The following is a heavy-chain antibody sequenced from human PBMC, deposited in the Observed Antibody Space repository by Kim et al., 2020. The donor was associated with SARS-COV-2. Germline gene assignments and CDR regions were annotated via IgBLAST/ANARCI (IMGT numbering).Heavy chain of an antibody. CDR3: ARDGDRGGYYGSGSYYPPSLARYYYYGMGV. CDR1: GGTFSSYA. D-gene: IGHD3-10*01. V-gene: IGHV1-69*13. Sequence: SVKVSCKASGGTFSSYAISWVRQAPGQGLEWMGGIIPIFGTANYAQKFQGRVTITADESTSTAYMELSSLRSEDTAVYYCARDGDRGGYYGSGSYYPPSLARYYYYGMGVWGQGTTVTVSS. CDR2: IIPIFGTA. J-gene: IGHJ6*02.